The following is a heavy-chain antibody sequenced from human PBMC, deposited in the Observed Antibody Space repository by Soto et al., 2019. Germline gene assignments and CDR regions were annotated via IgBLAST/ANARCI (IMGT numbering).Heavy chain of an antibody. D-gene: IGHD3-22*01. Sequence: PSETLSLTCTVSGGSISSGGYYWSWIRQHPGKGLEWIGYIYYSGSTYYNPSLKSRVTISVDTSKKQFSLKLSSVTAADTAVYFCARDRGYESSLGLYYWGQGSLVTVS. CDR1: GGSISSGGYY. V-gene: IGHV4-31*03. CDR2: IYYSGST. J-gene: IGHJ4*02. CDR3: ARDRGYESSLGLYY.